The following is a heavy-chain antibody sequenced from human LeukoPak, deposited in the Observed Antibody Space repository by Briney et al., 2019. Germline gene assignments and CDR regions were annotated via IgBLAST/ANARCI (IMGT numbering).Heavy chain of an antibody. D-gene: IGHD2-2*01. CDR1: GFTFSSYA. J-gene: IGHJ2*01. CDR3: AKVGAPMYWYFDL. CDR2: ISGSGGST. V-gene: IGHV3-23*01. Sequence: GGSLRLSCAASGFTFSSYAMSWFRQAPGKGLEWVSAISGSGGSTYYADSVKGRFTISRDNSKNTLYLQMNSLRAEDTAVYYCAKVGAPMYWYFDLWGRGTLVTVSS.